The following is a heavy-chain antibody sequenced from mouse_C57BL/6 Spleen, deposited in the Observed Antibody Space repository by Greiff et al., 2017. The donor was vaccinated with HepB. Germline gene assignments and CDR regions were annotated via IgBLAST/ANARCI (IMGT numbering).Heavy chain of an antibody. V-gene: IGHV1-26*01. CDR2: INPNNGGT. J-gene: IGHJ4*01. D-gene: IGHD2-14*01. CDR1: GYTFTDYY. CDR3: ARGVRRGYYYAMDY. Sequence: EVQLQQSGPELVKPGASVKITCKASGYTFTDYYMNWVKQSHGKSLEWIGDINPNNGGTSYNQKFKGKATLTVDKSSSTAYMELRSLTSEDSAVYYCARGVRRGYYYAMDYWGQGTSVTVSS.